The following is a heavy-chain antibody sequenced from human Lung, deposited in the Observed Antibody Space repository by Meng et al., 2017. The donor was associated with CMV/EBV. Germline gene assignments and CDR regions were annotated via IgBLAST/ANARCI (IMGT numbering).Heavy chain of an antibody. CDR1: GYSFSTFG. V-gene: IGHV1-18*01. Sequence: QPQLVQSGAEVAKPXASVKVSCKASGYSFSTFGISWVRQVPGQRLEWVGWSSTRYGQTRYAQNLQGRVILSTDTSTNTAYMTLRDLTFDDTAVYFCARESERFGELYDYSGQGTLGTVSS. J-gene: IGHJ4*02. CDR3: ARESERFGELYDY. D-gene: IGHD3-10*01. CDR2: SSTRYGQT.